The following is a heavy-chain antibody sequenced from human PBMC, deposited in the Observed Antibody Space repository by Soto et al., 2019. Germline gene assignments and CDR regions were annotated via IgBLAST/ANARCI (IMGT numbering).Heavy chain of an antibody. Sequence: SETLSITCSVSGDYIHVGGYYWTWIRQRPGKGLEWMGYIYYTGKTYYNPSLESRLTMSVDRSKNQFSLRLTSVTAADTAVYFCGRDLTSNANCIDPWGQGTLVTVSS. CDR3: GRDLTSNANCIDP. J-gene: IGHJ5*02. D-gene: IGHD2-2*01. CDR1: GDYIHVGGYY. V-gene: IGHV4-30-4*01. CDR2: IYYTGKT.